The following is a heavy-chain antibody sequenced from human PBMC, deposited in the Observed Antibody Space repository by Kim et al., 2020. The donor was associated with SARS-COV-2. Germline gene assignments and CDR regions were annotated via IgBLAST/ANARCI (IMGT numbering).Heavy chain of an antibody. CDR3: AREYGDYRSYYYGMDV. Sequence: ASVKVSCKASGYTFTSYGISWVRQAPGQGLEWMGWISAYNGNTNYAQKLQGRVTMTTDTSTSTAYMELRSLRSDDTAVYYCAREYGDYRSYYYGMDVWGQGTTVTVSS. CDR2: ISAYNGNT. CDR1: GYTFTSYG. D-gene: IGHD4-17*01. V-gene: IGHV1-18*01. J-gene: IGHJ6*02.